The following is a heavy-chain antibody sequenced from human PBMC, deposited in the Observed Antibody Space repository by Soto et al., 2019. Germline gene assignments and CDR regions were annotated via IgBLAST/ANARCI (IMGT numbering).Heavy chain of an antibody. CDR2: IYHSGST. J-gene: IGHJ6*02. Sequence: SETLSLTCAVSGGSISSSNWWSWARQPQGKGLEWIGEIYHSGSTNYNPSLKSRVTISVDKSKNQFSLKLSSVTAADTAVYYCARASGRYCSGGSCYSGDYYYGMDVWGQGTTVTVSS. D-gene: IGHD2-15*01. V-gene: IGHV4-4*02. CDR1: GGSISSSNW. CDR3: ARASGRYCSGGSCYSGDYYYGMDV.